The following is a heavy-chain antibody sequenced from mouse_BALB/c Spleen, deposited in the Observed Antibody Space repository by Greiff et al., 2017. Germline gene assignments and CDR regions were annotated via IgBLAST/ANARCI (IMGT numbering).Heavy chain of an antibody. CDR3: ARRGSTMILDY. CDR2: IDTSDSYT. V-gene: IGHV1-69*01. D-gene: IGHD2-4*01. Sequence: QVHVKQPGAELVMPGASVKMSCKASGYTFTDYWMHWVKQRPGQGLEWIGAIDTSDSYTSYNQKFKGKATLTVDESSSTAYMQLSSLTSEDSAVYYCARRGSTMILDYWGQGTTLTVSS. CDR1: GYTFTDYW. J-gene: IGHJ2*01.